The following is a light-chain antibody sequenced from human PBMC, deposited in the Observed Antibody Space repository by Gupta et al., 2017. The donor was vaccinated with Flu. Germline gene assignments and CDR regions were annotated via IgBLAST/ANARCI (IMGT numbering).Light chain of an antibody. V-gene: IGKV3-20*01. CDR1: QSVTSYY. Sequence: EIVLTQSPGTLPLSPGERATLSCRASQSVTSYYLAWYQQKFGQAPRLLIYGASSRATGVPDRFSGSGSGTDFTLTISRLEPEDFAVYYCQQYGDSPHSFGQGTNLEI. CDR2: GAS. J-gene: IGKJ2*03. CDR3: QQYGDSPHS.